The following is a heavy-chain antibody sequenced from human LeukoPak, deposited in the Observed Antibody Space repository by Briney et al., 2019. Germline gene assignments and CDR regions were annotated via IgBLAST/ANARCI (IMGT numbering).Heavy chain of an antibody. CDR3: ARVNCSGGSCYHDY. CDR1: GSSINSYY. D-gene: IGHD2-15*01. Sequence: SETLSLTCTVSGSSINSYYWSWIRQPPGKGLEWIGFIYHSGSTNYNPSLRSRVTISVDTSKNQFSLKLSSVTAADTAVYYCARVNCSGGSCYHDYWAQGTLVTVSS. V-gene: IGHV4-59*01. J-gene: IGHJ4*02. CDR2: IYHSGST.